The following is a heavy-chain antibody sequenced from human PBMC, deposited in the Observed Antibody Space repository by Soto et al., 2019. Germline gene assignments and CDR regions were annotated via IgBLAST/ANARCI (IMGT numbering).Heavy chain of an antibody. J-gene: IGHJ6*02. Sequence: ASVKVSCKASGYTFTSYGISWVRRAPGQGLEWMGWISAYNGNTNYAQKLQGRVTMTTDTSTSTAYMELRSLRSDDTAVYYCAYIPHSSGWLYYYGMDVWGQGTTVTVSS. CDR2: ISAYNGNT. D-gene: IGHD6-19*01. CDR1: GYTFTSYG. CDR3: AYIPHSSGWLYYYGMDV. V-gene: IGHV1-18*01.